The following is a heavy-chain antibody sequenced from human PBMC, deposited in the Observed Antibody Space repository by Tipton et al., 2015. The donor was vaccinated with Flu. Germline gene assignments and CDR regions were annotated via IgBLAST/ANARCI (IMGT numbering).Heavy chain of an antibody. Sequence: SLRLSCAASGFLFSSYEMNWVRQAPGKGLEWLSYVSSGGSTISYADSVRGRFTISRDNAKNSLYLQLNSLRAEDTAVYYCARGYDILTDGGGFFDYWGRGTLVTVSS. J-gene: IGHJ4*02. CDR1: GFLFSSYE. CDR2: VSSGGSTI. CDR3: ARGYDILTDGGGFFDY. D-gene: IGHD3-9*01. V-gene: IGHV3-48*03.